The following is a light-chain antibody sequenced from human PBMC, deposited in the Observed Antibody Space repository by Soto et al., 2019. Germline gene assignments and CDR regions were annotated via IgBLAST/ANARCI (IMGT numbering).Light chain of an antibody. CDR2: KAS. CDR1: QSFSSW. CDR3: QQYNSYPWT. V-gene: IGKV1-5*03. J-gene: IGKJ1*01. Sequence: DIQMTQSPSTLSASVGDRVTITFRASQSFSSWLAWYQQKPGKAPKLLIYKASNLESGVPSRFTGSESGTQFTLTISGLQPDDFGTYYCQQYNSYPWTFGQGTKVDIK.